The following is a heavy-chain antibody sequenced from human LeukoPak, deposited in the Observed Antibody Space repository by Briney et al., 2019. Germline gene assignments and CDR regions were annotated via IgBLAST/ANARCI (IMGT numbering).Heavy chain of an antibody. J-gene: IGHJ5*02. CDR3: ARGVRLRFLIS. V-gene: IGHV4-34*01. CDR2: INHSGST. D-gene: IGHD3-3*01. Sequence: SETLSLTCAVYGGSFSGYYWSWIRRPPGKGLEWIGEINHSGSTNYNPSLKSRVTISVDTSKNQFSLKLSSVTAADTAVYYCARGVRLRFLISWGQGTLVTVSS. CDR1: GGSFSGYY.